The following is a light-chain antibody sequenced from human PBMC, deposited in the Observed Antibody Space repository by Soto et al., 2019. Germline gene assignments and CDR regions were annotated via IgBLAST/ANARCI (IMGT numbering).Light chain of an antibody. CDR1: QSVSSY. CDR3: QQYRT. CDR2: EAS. Sequence: EILLTQSPATLSLSPGERATLSCRASQSVSSYLAWYQQKPGQAPRLLIYEASSRATGIPDRFSGSGSGTDFTLTIRRLEHEDFAVYYCQQYRTFGQGTKVDIK. V-gene: IGKV3-11*01. J-gene: IGKJ1*01.